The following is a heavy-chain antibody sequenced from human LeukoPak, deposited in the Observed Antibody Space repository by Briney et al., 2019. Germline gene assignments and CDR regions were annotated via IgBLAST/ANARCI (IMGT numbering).Heavy chain of an antibody. J-gene: IGHJ4*02. CDR1: GFTFSNYD. CDR3: ASSPAYSSSWYAIDN. D-gene: IGHD6-13*01. Sequence: GGSLRLSCAASGFTFSNYDMHWVRQAAGKGLEWVSGIGTAGGTYYPASVKGRFTISRENAKNSLYLQMNSLSAGDTAVYYCASSPAYSSSWYAIDNWGQGTLVTVSS. V-gene: IGHV3-13*01. CDR2: IGTAGGT.